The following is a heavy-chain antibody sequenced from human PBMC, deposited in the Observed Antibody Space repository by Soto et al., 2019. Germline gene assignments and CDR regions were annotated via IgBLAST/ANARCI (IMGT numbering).Heavy chain of an antibody. CDR2: IYWDDDK. CDR3: AHRVLRTVFGLVTTTAIYFDF. D-gene: IGHD3-3*01. J-gene: IGHJ4*02. CDR1: GFSLTTSGVG. Sequence: QITLNESGPTVVRPTETLTLTCRFSGFSLTTSGVGVGWIRQSPGKAPEWPALIYWDDDKRYSASLKSRLTITQDTSKNQVVLTVSDLDPTDTATYYCAHRVLRTVFGLVTTTAIYFDFWGQGTPVAVSS. V-gene: IGHV2-5*02.